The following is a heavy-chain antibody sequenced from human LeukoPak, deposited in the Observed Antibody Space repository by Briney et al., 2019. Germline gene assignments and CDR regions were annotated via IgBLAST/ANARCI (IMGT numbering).Heavy chain of an antibody. CDR2: ISAYNGNT. D-gene: IGHD6-19*01. CDR3: ARVVLRIAVAGTEDY. V-gene: IGHV1-18*01. CDR1: GYTFTSYG. Sequence: ASVKVSCKASGYTFTSYGISWVRQAPGQGLEWMGRISAYNGNTNYAQKLQGRVTMTTDTSTSTAYMELRSLRSDDTAVYYCARVVLRIAVAGTEDYWGQGTLVTVSS. J-gene: IGHJ4*02.